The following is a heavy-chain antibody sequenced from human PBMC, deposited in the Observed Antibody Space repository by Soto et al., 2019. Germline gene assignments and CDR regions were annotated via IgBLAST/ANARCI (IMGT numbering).Heavy chain of an antibody. CDR2: INPNSGGT. V-gene: IGHV1-2*04. J-gene: IGHJ6*02. Sequence: ASVKVSCKASGYTFTGYYMHWVRQAPGQGLEWMGWINPNSGGTNYAQKFQGWVTMTRDTSISTAYMELSRPRSDDTAVYYCAIEERYYYDSSGYSFHGMDVWGQGTTVTVSS. CDR1: GYTFTGYY. D-gene: IGHD3-22*01. CDR3: AIEERYYYDSSGYSFHGMDV.